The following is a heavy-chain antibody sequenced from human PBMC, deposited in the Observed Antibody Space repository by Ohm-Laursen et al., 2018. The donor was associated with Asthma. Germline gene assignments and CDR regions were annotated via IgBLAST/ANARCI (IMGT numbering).Heavy chain of an antibody. CDR3: VREDFDWPPGYCDY. CDR2: IYYSWST. CDR1: GGSISSYY. J-gene: IGHJ4*02. V-gene: IGHV4-59*12. Sequence: GTLSLTCTVSGGSISSYYWSWIRQPPGKGLEWIGYIYYSWSTYYNPSLKSRVTISIDTSKNQFSLKLSSVTAADTAVYYCVREDFDWPPGYCDYWGQGTLVTVSS. D-gene: IGHD3-9*01.